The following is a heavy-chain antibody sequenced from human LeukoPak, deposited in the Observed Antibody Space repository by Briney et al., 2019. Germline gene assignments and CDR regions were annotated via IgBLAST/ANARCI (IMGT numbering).Heavy chain of an antibody. D-gene: IGHD6-6*01. Sequence: GGSLRLSCAASGFTFSKYWMHWVRQVPGKGLVWVTRIKTDGSTTTYADSVKGRFTISSDNAKNALYLQMNSLRAEDTAVYYCARKYNWNDGWGQGTLVTVSS. CDR2: IKTDGSTT. J-gene: IGHJ5*02. V-gene: IGHV3-74*01. CDR1: GFTFSKYW. CDR3: ARKYNWNDG.